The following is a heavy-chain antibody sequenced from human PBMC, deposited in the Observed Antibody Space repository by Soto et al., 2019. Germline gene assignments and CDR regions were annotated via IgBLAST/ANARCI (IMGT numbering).Heavy chain of an antibody. Sequence: QVQLVQSGAEVKKPGASVKVSCKASGYSLSIFAIHWVRQAPGQSLQWLGWINTGNGNTEYSQKFQGRVTITRDTTTNTAYMALSSLRSEDTAVFCCARDNPTTGFDFWGQGTLVTVSS. J-gene: IGHJ4*02. V-gene: IGHV1-3*04. CDR2: INTGNGNT. CDR3: ARDNPTTGFDF. D-gene: IGHD4-17*01. CDR1: GYSLSIFA.